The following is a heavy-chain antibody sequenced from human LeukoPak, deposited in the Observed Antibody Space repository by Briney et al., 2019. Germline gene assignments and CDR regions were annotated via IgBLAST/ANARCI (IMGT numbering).Heavy chain of an antibody. CDR2: IYYSGST. V-gene: IGHV4-59*01. J-gene: IGHJ1*01. CDR3: ARGVTGGWYGDFQH. D-gene: IGHD6-19*01. Sequence: NSSETLSLTCTVSGGSINTYFWSWIRQPPGKGLEWIGYIYYSGSTNYNPSLKSRVTISVDTSKNQFSLELSSVTAADTAVYYCARGVTGGWYGDFQHWGQGTLVTVSS. CDR1: GGSINTYF.